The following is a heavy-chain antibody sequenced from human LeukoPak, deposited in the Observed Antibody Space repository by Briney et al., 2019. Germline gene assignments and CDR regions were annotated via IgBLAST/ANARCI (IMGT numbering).Heavy chain of an antibody. CDR1: GGSISSSSYY. Sequence: SETLSLTCTVSGGSISSSSYYWGWIRQPPGKGLEWIGRIHTSGSTNYNPSLKSRVTISVDTSKNQFSLKLSSVTAADTAVYYWAEVGCWSRKRYFDYWGQGTLVTVSS. V-gene: IGHV4-39*07. CDR3: AEVGCWSRKRYFDY. J-gene: IGHJ4*02. CDR2: IHTSGST. D-gene: IGHD1-14*01.